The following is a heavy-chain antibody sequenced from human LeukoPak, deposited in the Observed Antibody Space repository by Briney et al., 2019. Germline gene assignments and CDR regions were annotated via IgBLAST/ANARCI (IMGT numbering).Heavy chain of an antibody. CDR2: IYSTGNT. CDR1: GFTVSSDF. Sequence: GGSLRLSCAASGFTVSSDFVSWVRQASGKGLEWISAIYSTGNTFYADSVKGRFTISRDNSKNTVSLQMNSLRAEDTAVYYCARDVNYDHHYWGQETLVTVSS. D-gene: IGHD1-7*01. CDR3: ARDVNYDHHY. V-gene: IGHV3-66*01. J-gene: IGHJ4*02.